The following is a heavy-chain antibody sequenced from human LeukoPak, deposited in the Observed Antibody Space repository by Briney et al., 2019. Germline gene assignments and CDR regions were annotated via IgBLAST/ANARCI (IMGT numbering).Heavy chain of an antibody. J-gene: IGHJ4*02. CDR1: GYTFSSYW. CDR2: IYPGDSDT. CDR3: ARQNDFRLDY. D-gene: IGHD3-3*01. Sequence: GESLKISCKGSGYTFSSYWIGWVRQMPGKGLEWVGIIYPGDSDTRYSPSLQGQVTNSVDTSIGTAYLQWSSLKASDTAIYYCARQNDFRLDYWGQGTLVTVSS. V-gene: IGHV5-51*01.